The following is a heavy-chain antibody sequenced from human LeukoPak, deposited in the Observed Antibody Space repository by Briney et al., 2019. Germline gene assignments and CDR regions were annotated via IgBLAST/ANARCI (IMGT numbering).Heavy chain of an antibody. J-gene: IGHJ3*02. CDR1: GGSISGYY. CDR2: VYTSGST. D-gene: IGHD1-7*01. CDR3: ARLITGTTTAFDI. V-gene: IGHV4-4*07. Sequence: SETLSLTCSVSGGSISGYYWTWIRQPAGKGLEWIGRVYTSGSTHYNPSLKTRLTMSVDTSTHQFSLKLSSVTAADTAVYYCARLITGTTTAFDIWGQGTMVTVSS.